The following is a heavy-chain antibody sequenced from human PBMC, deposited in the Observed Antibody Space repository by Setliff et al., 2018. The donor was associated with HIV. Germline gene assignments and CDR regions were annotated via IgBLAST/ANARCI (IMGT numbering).Heavy chain of an antibody. D-gene: IGHD3-10*01. CDR3: ARETAPAHYYGSGSYRLHAFDV. CDR2: IIPLFGRA. J-gene: IGHJ3*01. Sequence: SVKVSCKASGGILSTCATIWVRQAPGQGLEWLGGIIPLFGRASYAQKFQGRVTITADESTNTAYMELSSLRSGDTAVYYCARETAPAHYYGSGSYRLHAFDVWGQGTMVTVSS. V-gene: IGHV1-69*13. CDR1: GGILSTCA.